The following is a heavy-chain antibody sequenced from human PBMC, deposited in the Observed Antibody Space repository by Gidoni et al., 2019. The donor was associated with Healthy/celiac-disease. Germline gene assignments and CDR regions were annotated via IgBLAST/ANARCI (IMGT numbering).Heavy chain of an antibody. Sequence: EVQLVESGGGLVKPGGSLRLSCAASGFAFGSFSMNWVRQAPGKGLEWVSSISSSSSYIYYADSVKGRFTISRDNAKNSLYLQMNSLRAEDTAVYYCTGQKSGWSPYYYGMDVWGRGTTVTVSS. CDR1: GFAFGSFS. CDR2: ISSSSSYI. J-gene: IGHJ6*02. CDR3: TGQKSGWSPYYYGMDV. D-gene: IGHD6-19*01. V-gene: IGHV3-21*01.